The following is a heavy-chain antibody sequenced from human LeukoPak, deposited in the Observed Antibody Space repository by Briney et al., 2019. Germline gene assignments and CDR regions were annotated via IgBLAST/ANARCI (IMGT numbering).Heavy chain of an antibody. D-gene: IGHD3-3*01. CDR2: IIPILGIA. J-gene: IGHJ6*03. CDR3: ARANRGDFWSGFVSSVRPTYYYYYMDV. V-gene: IGHV1-69*04. CDR1: GGTFSSYA. Sequence: ASVKVSCKASGGTFSSYAISWVRQAPGQGLEWMGRIIPILGIANYAQKFQGRVTITADESTSTAYMELSSLRSEDTAVYYCARANRGDFWSGFVSSVRPTYYYYYMDVWGKGTTVTVSS.